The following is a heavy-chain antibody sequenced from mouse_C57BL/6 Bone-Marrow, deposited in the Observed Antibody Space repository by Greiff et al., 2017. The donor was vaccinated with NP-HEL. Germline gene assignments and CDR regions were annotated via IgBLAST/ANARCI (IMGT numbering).Heavy chain of an antibody. CDR2: ISYDGSN. CDR3: ARDQGSNGFAY. V-gene: IGHV3-6*01. D-gene: IGHD1-1*01. CDR1: GYSITSGYY. Sequence: EVKLQESGPGLVKPSQSLSLTCSVTGYSITSGYYWTWIRQFPGNKLEWLGYISYDGSNNYNPSLNNRISITRDTSKNQFFLKFNSVTTEDTATYYCARDQGSNGFAYWGQGTLVTVSA. J-gene: IGHJ3*01.